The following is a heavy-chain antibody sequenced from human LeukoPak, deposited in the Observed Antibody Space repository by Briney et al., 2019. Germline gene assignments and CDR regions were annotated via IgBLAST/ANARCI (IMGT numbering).Heavy chain of an antibody. CDR3: IYGSTLDF. V-gene: IGHV3-53*01. J-gene: IGHJ4*02. CDR2: IYSGGST. Sequence: PGGSLRLSCAASGFTVISNYMNWVRQAPGKGLEWVSVIYSGGSTNYADSVKGRFTISRDNSKNTLFLQMNSLRAEDTAIYYCIYGSTLDFWGQGTLVTVSS. CDR1: GFTVISNY. D-gene: IGHD2-2*03.